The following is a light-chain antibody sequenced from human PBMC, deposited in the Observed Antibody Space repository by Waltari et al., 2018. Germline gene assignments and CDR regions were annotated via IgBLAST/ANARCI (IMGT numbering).Light chain of an antibody. J-gene: IGLJ3*02. Sequence: QSALTQPRSVSGSPGQSVTISSTGTSSDVGGNIHVSWYQQHPGKAPKLMIYDVTQRPSGVPDRFSGSRSGNTASLTISGLQAEDEADYYCCSYGGSYTWVFGGGTKLTVL. CDR1: SSDVGGNIH. CDR2: DVT. CDR3: CSYGGSYTWV. V-gene: IGLV2-11*01.